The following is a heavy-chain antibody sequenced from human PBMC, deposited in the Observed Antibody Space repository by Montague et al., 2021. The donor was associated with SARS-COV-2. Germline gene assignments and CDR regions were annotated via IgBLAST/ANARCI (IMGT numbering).Heavy chain of an antibody. V-gene: IGHV4-39*01. Sequence: SETLSLTCTVSGGSISSDNYYWAWIRQPPGKGLEWIGRIHYTGSAHYNPSLNSRVTISVDTSKNQFSLKLSSVTAADTAVYYCARHSVTQAHWFDPWGQGTLVTVSS. CDR3: ARHSVTQAHWFDP. D-gene: IGHD2-15*01. CDR1: GGSISSDNYY. CDR2: IHYTGSA. J-gene: IGHJ5*02.